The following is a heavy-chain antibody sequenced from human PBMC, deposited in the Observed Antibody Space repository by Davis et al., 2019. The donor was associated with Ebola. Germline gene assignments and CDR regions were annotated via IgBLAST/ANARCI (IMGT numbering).Heavy chain of an antibody. Sequence: PAGSLSLSCAASAFTTSNACMPWVLHAPGKGLDWVVNIHLHGGDKHYVDSVKGRFTISRDNAKNSLYLQMNSLRAEDTAVYYWARPDRSIRTTPGFWGQGTLVSVSS. CDR1: AFTTSNAC. CDR2: IHLHGGDK. V-gene: IGHV3-7*01. D-gene: IGHD1/OR15-1a*01. CDR3: ARPDRSIRTTPGF. J-gene: IGHJ4*02.